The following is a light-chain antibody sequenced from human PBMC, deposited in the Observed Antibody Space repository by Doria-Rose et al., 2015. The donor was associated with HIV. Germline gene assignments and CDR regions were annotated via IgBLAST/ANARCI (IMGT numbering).Light chain of an antibody. CDR2: DGS. CDR3: HQYGTSWT. V-gene: IGKV3-20*01. J-gene: IGKJ1*01. CDR1: QRLSSTY. Sequence: EIVLTQSPGTLSLSPGERATLSCRASQRLSSTYLAWYQQKPGQAPSLLIYDGSTRATGIPDRFSASGSGTDFTLTINRLEPEDFALYYCHQYGTSWTFGQGTKVEI.